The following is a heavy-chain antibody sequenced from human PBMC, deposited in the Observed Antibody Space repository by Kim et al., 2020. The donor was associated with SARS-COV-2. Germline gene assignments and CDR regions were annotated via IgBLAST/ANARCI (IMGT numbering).Heavy chain of an antibody. J-gene: IGHJ6*02. Sequence: GGSLRLSCAASGFTVSSNYMSWVRQAPGKGLEWVSVIYSGGSTYYADSVKGRFTISRDNSKNTLYLQMNSLRAEDTAVYYCARDGNSGSYRLYGMDVWGQGTTVTVSS. D-gene: IGHD1-26*01. V-gene: IGHV3-66*02. CDR1: GFTVSSNY. CDR2: IYSGGST. CDR3: ARDGNSGSYRLYGMDV.